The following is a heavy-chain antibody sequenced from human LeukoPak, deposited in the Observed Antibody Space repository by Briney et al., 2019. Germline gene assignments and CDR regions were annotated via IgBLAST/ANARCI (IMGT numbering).Heavy chain of an antibody. D-gene: IGHD3-10*01. CDR3: ARTGSSGSFSDY. V-gene: IGHV4-59*01. CDR1: PGSLSTYW. Sequence: SETLSLTCSVSPGSLSTYWWSWIRQPRGKGLEWIGFIHYTGGTLYNPSLESRVTLSVDVSKSRFSLSLSSATAADTAVYYCARTGSSGSFSDYWGQGTLVTVSS. J-gene: IGHJ4*02. CDR2: IHYTGGT.